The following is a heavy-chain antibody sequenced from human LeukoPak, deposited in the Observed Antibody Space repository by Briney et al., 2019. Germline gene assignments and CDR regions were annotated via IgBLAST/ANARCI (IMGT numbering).Heavy chain of an antibody. J-gene: IGHJ4*02. D-gene: IGHD4-17*01. V-gene: IGHV3-66*01. CDR1: GFTVSSNY. CDR3: ARALTTADPYFDY. CDR2: IYSGGST. Sequence: GGSLRLSCAASGFTVSSNYMSWVPQAPGKGLEWVSVIYSGGSTYYADSVKGRFTISRDNSKNTLYLQMNSLRAEDTAVYYCARALTTADPYFDYWGQGTLVTVSS.